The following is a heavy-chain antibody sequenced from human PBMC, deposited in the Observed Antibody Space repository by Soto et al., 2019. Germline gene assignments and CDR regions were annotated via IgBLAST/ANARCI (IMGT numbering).Heavy chain of an antibody. J-gene: IGHJ4*02. V-gene: IGHV3-23*01. CDR1: GLTVSSCG. CDR2: ISVSGDRT. CDR3: AKDGDSISRNKPLDY. D-gene: IGHD3-22*01. Sequence: GGTLRLSCAASGLTVSSCGMCWGRQGPGKRLEWFSSISVSGDRTFYAPSLKGRFTISRDNSGNPLHLQMNSLTAEDTAVYYCAKDGDSISRNKPLDYWGQGTLVTVSS.